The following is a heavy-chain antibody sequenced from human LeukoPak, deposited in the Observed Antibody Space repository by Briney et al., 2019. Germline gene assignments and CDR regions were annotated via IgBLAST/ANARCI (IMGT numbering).Heavy chain of an antibody. V-gene: IGHV3-21*01. J-gene: IGHJ4*02. CDR1: GFTFSSYS. Sequence: PGGSLRLSCAASGFTFSSYSMNWVRQAPGKGLEWVSSISGSSSYIYYADSVKGRFTISRDNAKNSLYLQMNSLRAEDTAVYYCARGIAAPIDYWGQGTLVTVSS. D-gene: IGHD6-13*01. CDR3: ARGIAAPIDY. CDR2: ISGSSSYI.